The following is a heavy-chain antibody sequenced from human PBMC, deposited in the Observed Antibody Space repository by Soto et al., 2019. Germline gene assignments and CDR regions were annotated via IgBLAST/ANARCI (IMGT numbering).Heavy chain of an antibody. CDR2: INHSGST. CDR3: ARQGVRGYYGSGAYYGMDV. D-gene: IGHD3-10*01. J-gene: IGHJ6*02. V-gene: IGHV4-34*01. CDR1: GGSFSGYY. Sequence: SETLSLTCAVYGGSFSGYYWSWTRQPPGKGLEWIGEINHSGSTNYNPSLKSRVTISVDTSKNQFSLKLSSVAAADTAVYYCARQGVRGYYGSGAYYGMDVWGQGTTVTVS.